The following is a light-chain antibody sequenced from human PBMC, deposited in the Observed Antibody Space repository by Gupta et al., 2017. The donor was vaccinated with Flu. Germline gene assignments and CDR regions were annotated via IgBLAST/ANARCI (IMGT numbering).Light chain of an antibody. CDR3: SSYTRIDTVV. V-gene: IGLV2-14*01. CDR2: EVK. J-gene: IGLJ3*02. Sequence: TSSEVGDYYYVSWYQQHPGQAPKLILYEVKNRPSGISDRVSGSKSGKTASLTISGLQAEDEAHYFCSSYTRIDTVVFGGGTKLTVL. CDR1: SSEVGDYYY.